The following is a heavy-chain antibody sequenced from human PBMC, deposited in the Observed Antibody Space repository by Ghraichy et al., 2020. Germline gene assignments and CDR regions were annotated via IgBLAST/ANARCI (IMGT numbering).Heavy chain of an antibody. J-gene: IGHJ6*02. CDR2: IRYDGSNK. Sequence: GGSLRLSCAASGFTFSSYGMHWVRQAPGKGLEWVAFIRYDGSNKYYADSVKGRFTISRDNSKNTLYLQMNSLRAEYTAVYYCAKKPAAIWDYGMDVWGQGNTVTVSS. CDR3: AKKPAAIWDYGMDV. D-gene: IGHD2-2*01. V-gene: IGHV3-30*02. CDR1: GFTFSSYG.